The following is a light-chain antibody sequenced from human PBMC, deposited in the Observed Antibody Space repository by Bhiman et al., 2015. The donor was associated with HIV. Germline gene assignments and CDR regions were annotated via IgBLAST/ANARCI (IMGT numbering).Light chain of an antibody. CDR1: SSIIGKNF. Sequence: QSVLTQPPSVSAAPGQKVTISCSGSSSIIGKNFVAWYQQLPGTAPKLLIYENDKRPSGIPDRFSGSKSGTSATLGITGLQTGDEADYYCGAWDSSLSAYVFGPGTRVTVL. CDR3: GAWDSSLSAYV. J-gene: IGLJ1*01. V-gene: IGLV1-51*02. CDR2: END.